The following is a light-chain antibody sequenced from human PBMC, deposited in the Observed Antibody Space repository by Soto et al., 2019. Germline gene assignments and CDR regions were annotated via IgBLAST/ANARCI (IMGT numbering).Light chain of an antibody. J-gene: IGLJ2*01. Sequence: QSALTQPASVSGSPGQSITISCTGTRSDIGAYNFVSWYQQHPGKAPKLMLYDVNIRPSGVSNRFSGSKSGNTASLTISGIKAEAEADYYCTSCTTSTTMIFGGGTQLTVL. CDR2: DVN. V-gene: IGLV2-14*03. CDR3: TSCTTSTTMI. CDR1: RSDIGAYNF.